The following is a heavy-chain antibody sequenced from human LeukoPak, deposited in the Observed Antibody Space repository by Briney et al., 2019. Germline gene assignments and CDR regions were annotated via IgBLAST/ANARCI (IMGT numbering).Heavy chain of an antibody. J-gene: IGHJ4*02. Sequence: SETLSLTCTVSGDSISSSGYYWGWIRQPPGKGLEWIGYIYYSGSTYYNPSLKSRVTISGGTSNNQFSLKLSSVTAADTAVHSCAREVNYYDSSGYYDYWGQGTLVTVSS. CDR1: GDSISSSGYY. CDR3: AREVNYYDSSGYYDY. D-gene: IGHD3-22*01. V-gene: IGHV4-30-4*08. CDR2: IYYSGST.